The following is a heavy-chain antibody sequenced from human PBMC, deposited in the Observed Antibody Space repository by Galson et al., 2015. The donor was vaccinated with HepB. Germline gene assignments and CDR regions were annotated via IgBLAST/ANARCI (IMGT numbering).Heavy chain of an antibody. CDR3: ARHAHCSSTSCYMSDWYFDL. CDR2: IDPSDSYT. Sequence: QSGAEVKKPGESLRISCKGSGYSFTSYWVSWVRQMPGKGLEWMGRIDPSDSYTNYSPSFQGHVTISADKSISTAYLQWSSLKASDTAMYYCARHAHCSSTSCYMSDWYFDLWGRGTLVTVSS. D-gene: IGHD2-2*02. CDR1: GYSFTSYW. V-gene: IGHV5-10-1*01. J-gene: IGHJ2*01.